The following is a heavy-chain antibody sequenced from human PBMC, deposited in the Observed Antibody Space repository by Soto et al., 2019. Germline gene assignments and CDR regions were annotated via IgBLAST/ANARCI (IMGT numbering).Heavy chain of an antibody. CDR3: ARGSGWVPFDY. D-gene: IGHD6-19*01. CDR2: SNPTGDIS. Sequence: QVQLVQSGADGKKPGASVRLSCKTSGYTFNTYYKHWLRQAPGQGLEWMGMSNPTGDISTYAQKFQGRVTMTRDTSTSTGYMELSSLRFDDAAVYYCARGSGWVPFDYWGQGTLVIVSS. V-gene: IGHV1-46*02. CDR1: GYTFNTYY. J-gene: IGHJ4*02.